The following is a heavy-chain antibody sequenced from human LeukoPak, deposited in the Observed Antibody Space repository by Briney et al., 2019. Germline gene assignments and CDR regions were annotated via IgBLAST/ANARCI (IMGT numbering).Heavy chain of an antibody. CDR3: ASQLGGTTFH. CDR1: GVSINTYF. V-gene: IGHV4-59*01. CDR2: VYYNGIT. D-gene: IGHD1/OR15-1a*01. Sequence: SETLSLTCTVSGVSINTYFWSCIRQPPGKGLEWIGYVYYNGITNYNPSLKSRVSISLDTSKNQFSLRLNSVTAAGTAVYYCASQLGGTTFHWGQGTLVTVSS. J-gene: IGHJ1*01.